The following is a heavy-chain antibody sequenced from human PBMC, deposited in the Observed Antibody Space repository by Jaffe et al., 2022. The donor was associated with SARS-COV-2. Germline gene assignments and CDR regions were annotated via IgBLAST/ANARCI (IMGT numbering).Heavy chain of an antibody. CDR2: IQQGGSEK. CDR3: ARGNYFGSGSFFFDY. Sequence: EVQLVESGGGLVQPGGSLRLSCAASGFTFTSYWMSWVRLAPGKGLEWVANIQQGGSEKYHVDSVKGRFTISRDNAKNSLYLQMNSLRAEDTAVYYCARGNYFGSGSFFFDYWGQGTLVTVSS. J-gene: IGHJ4*02. CDR1: GFTFTSYW. V-gene: IGHV3-7*01. D-gene: IGHD3-10*01.